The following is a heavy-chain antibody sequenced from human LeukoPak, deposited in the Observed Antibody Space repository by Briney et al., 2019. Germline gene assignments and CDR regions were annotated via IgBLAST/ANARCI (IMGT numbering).Heavy chain of an antibody. D-gene: IGHD1-26*01. CDR3: ARGGELPRQWFDP. V-gene: IGHV3-66*01. J-gene: IGHJ5*02. Sequence: PGGSLRLSCAASGFTVSSNYMSWVRQAPGKGLEWVSVIYSGGSTYYADSVKGRFTISRDNSKNTLYLQMNSLRAEDTAVYYCARGGELPRQWFDPWGQGTLVTVSS. CDR1: GFTVSSNY. CDR2: IYSGGST.